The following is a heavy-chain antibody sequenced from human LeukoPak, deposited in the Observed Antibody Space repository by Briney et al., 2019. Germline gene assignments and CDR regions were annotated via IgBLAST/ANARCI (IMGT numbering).Heavy chain of an antibody. D-gene: IGHD6-19*01. Sequence: SETLSLTCTVSGGSISSYYWSWIRQPLGKGLEWMGYIYYSGSTNYNPSLKSRVTISVDTSKNQFSLKLSSVTAADTAVYYCARDSSGEYYFDYWGQGTLVTVSS. CDR3: ARDSSGEYYFDY. CDR1: GGSISSYY. CDR2: IYYSGST. V-gene: IGHV4-59*01. J-gene: IGHJ4*02.